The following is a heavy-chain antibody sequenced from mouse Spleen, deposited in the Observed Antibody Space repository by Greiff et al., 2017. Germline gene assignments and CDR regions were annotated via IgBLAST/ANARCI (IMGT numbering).Heavy chain of an antibody. CDR1: GFSLTSYG. CDR3: ARRGYDYDDYYAMDY. D-gene: IGHD2-4*01. V-gene: IGHV2-2*01. CDR2: IWSGGST. Sequence: QVHVKQSGPGLVQPSQSLSITCTVSGFSLTSYGVHWVRQSPGKGLEWLGVIWSGGSTDYNAAFISRLSISKDNSKSQVFFKMNSLQADDTAIYYCARRGYDYDDYYAMDYWGQGTSVTVSS. J-gene: IGHJ4*01.